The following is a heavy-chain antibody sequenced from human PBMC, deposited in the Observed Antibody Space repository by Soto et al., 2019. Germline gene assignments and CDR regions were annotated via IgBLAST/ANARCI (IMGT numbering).Heavy chain of an antibody. V-gene: IGHV3-30*18. CDR2: ISYDGSNK. CDR3: AKDKRSYDPSTGFDY. J-gene: IGHJ4*02. Sequence: GGSLRLSCAASGFTFSSYGMHWVRQAPGKGLEWVAVISYDGSNKYYADSVKGRFTISRDNSKNTLYLQMNSLRAEDTAVYYCAKDKRSYDPSTGFDYWGQGTLVTVSS. CDR1: GFTFSSYG. D-gene: IGHD3-16*01.